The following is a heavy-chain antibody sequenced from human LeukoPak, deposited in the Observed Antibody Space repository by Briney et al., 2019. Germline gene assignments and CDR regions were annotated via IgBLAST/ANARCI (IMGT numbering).Heavy chain of an antibody. Sequence: SETLSFTGAVYGGSFSGYYWSWIRQPPGKGLEWIGEINHSGSTNYNPSLKSRVTISVDTSKNQFSLKLSSVTAVDTAVYYCARAPRILLWFGELLPAPYFDYWGQGTLVTVSS. J-gene: IGHJ4*02. V-gene: IGHV4-34*01. CDR3: ARAPRILLWFGELLPAPYFDY. D-gene: IGHD3-10*01. CDR1: GGSFSGYY. CDR2: INHSGST.